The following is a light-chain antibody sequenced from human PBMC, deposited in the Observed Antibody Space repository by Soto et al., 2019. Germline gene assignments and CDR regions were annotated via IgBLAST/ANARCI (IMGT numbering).Light chain of an antibody. CDR2: EVS. J-gene: IGLJ2*01. Sequence: QSALTQPPSASGSPGQSVTISCTGTSSDVGGYNYVSWYQQHPGKAPKLMIYEVSKRPSGVPDRCSGSKSGNTASLTVSGLQAEDEADYYGSSYAGSNISVVFGGGTKLTVL. CDR3: SSYAGSNISVV. V-gene: IGLV2-8*01. CDR1: SSDVGGYNY.